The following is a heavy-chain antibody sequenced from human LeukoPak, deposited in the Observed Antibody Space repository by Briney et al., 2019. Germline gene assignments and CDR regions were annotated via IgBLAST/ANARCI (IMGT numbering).Heavy chain of an antibody. J-gene: IGHJ4*02. CDR1: AYTFTDYY. D-gene: IGHD4-23*01. V-gene: IGHV1-2*06. Sequence: ASVKVSCKASAYTFTDYYIHWVRQAPGQGLEWMGRMNPNSGGAGYAPKFQGSVSMTRETSIKTAYVELTRLQSDDTAMYYCARVAYGNSATHLDYWGQGTLVTVSS. CDR3: ARVAYGNSATHLDY. CDR2: MNPNSGGA.